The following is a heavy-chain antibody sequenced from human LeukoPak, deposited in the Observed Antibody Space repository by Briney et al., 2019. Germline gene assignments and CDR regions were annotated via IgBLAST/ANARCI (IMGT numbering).Heavy chain of an antibody. Sequence: SETLSLTCTVSGGSISSGGYYWSWIRQHPGKGLEWIGYIYYSGSTYYNPSLKSRVTISVDTSKNQFSLKLSSVTAADTAVYYCARDKRKPGIAATGSPFAPWGQGTLVTVSS. J-gene: IGHJ5*02. CDR2: IYYSGST. CDR3: ARDKRKPGIAATGSPFAP. V-gene: IGHV4-31*03. CDR1: GGSISSGGYY. D-gene: IGHD6-13*01.